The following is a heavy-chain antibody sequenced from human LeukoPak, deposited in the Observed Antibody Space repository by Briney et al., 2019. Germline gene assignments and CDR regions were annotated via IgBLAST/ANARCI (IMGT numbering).Heavy chain of an antibody. Sequence: GGSLRLSCAASGFTFSTYWMHWVRQAPGKGLVWVSRIKSDGGTNYADSVKGRFTISRDNAKKTVSLQMNSLRPEDTGVYYCARPPPKFGVYSPKYFRHWGGAPLVTVPS. J-gene: IGHJ1*01. CDR1: GFTFSTYW. CDR2: IKSDGGT. V-gene: IGHV3-74*01. D-gene: IGHD3-22*01. CDR3: ARPPPKFGVYSPKYFRH.